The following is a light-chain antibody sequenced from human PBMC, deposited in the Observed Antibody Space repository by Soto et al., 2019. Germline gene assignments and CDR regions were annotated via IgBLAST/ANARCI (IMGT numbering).Light chain of an antibody. CDR1: SSDIGGYDF. CDR3: NSFTSTSAWV. J-gene: IGLJ3*02. Sequence: QSALTQPASVSGSPGQSITISCTGTSSDIGGYDFVSWYQQHPGKAPKLLIYAVSNRPSGVSNRFSASKSGVTASLTISGLQAEDEADYYCNSFTSTSAWVFGGGTKLTV. CDR2: AVS. V-gene: IGLV2-14*01.